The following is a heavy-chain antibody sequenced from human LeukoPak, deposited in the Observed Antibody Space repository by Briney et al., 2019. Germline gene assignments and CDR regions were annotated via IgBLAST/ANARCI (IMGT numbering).Heavy chain of an antibody. CDR2: IYHNGNT. CDR1: GGSFSGYY. CDR3: ARSFGGLVDY. D-gene: IGHD3-16*01. J-gene: IGHJ4*02. Sequence: PSETLSLTCAVYGGSFSGYYWGWIRQPPGKGLEWIGSIYHNGNTFYNPSLKSRITISVDTSKNQFSLKLSSVTAADTAVYYCARSFGGLVDYWGQGTLVTVSS. V-gene: IGHV4-34*01.